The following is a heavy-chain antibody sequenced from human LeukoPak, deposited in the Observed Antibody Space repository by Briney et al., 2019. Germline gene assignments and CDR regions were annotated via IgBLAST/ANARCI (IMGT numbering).Heavy chain of an antibody. CDR2: IYYSGNT. J-gene: IGHJ4*02. Sequence: SETLSLTCTVSGGSISTGSYYWGWLRQPPGKGLEWIGTIYYSGNTYYNPSLKSRVTMSVDTSKNQFSLKLNSVTAADTAVYYCARRASGSYYPFDYWGQGTLVTVSS. CDR3: ARRASGSYYPFDY. D-gene: IGHD1-26*01. CDR1: GGSISTGSYY. V-gene: IGHV4-39*01.